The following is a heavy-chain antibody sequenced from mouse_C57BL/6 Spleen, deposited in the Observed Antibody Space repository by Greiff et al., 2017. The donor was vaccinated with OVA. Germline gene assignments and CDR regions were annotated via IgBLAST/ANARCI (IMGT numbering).Heavy chain of an antibody. D-gene: IGHD1-1*01. Sequence: SGPELVKPGASVKISCKASGYAFSSSWMNWVKQRPGKGLEWIGRIYPGDGDTNYNGKFKGKATLTADKSSSTAYMQLSSLTSEDSAVYFCANYYGSSFDYWGQGTTLTVSS. CDR1: GYAFSSSW. J-gene: IGHJ2*01. CDR2: IYPGDGDT. CDR3: ANYYGSSFDY. V-gene: IGHV1-82*01.